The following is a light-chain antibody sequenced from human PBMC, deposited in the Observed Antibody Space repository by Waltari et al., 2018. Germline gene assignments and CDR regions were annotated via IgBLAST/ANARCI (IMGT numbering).Light chain of an antibody. Sequence: EIVLTQSPGTLSVSPGERVTLPCRASQSVSRTLAGYQQKPGQAPRLLIYDASTRATGIPDRFSGSGSGTDFSLTISRLEPEDFAVYYCQKYGTLPATFGQGTKVEIK. CDR3: QKYGTLPAT. V-gene: IGKV3-20*01. CDR2: DAS. CDR1: QSVSRT. J-gene: IGKJ1*01.